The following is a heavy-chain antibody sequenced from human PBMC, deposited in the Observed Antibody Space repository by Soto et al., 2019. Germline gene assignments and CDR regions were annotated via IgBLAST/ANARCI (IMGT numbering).Heavy chain of an antibody. CDR3: AKGKANTIFGVDTLFDY. CDR1: GFAFSRYA. V-gene: IGHV3-23*01. CDR2: ISGSGGDT. D-gene: IGHD3-3*01. J-gene: IGHJ4*02. Sequence: GGSLRLSCAAYGFAFSRYAMSWVRQAPGNGLKWVSIISGSGGDTHYADSVEGRFTISRDNSKNTLYLQMTSLRAEDTAVYYCAKGKANTIFGVDTLFDYWGQGTRVTVSS.